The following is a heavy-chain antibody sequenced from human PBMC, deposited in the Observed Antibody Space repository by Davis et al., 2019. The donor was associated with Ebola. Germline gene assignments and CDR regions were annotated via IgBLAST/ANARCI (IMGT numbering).Heavy chain of an antibody. Sequence: GESLKISCAASGFIFSSYVMSWVRQAPGKGLEWVSTLGTSADTYYADSVKGRLTISRDNSKNTLYLQMNGLRVEDTAIYYCAKDTSNIWFDIWGQGTNVTVSS. CDR3: AKDTSNIWFDI. CDR2: LGTSADT. D-gene: IGHD1-26*01. V-gene: IGHV3-23*01. CDR1: GFIFSSYV. J-gene: IGHJ3*02.